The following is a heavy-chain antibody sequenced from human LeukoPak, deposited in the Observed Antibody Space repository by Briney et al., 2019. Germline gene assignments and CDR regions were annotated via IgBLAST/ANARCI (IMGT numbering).Heavy chain of an antibody. CDR2: INSDGSST. Sequence: GGSLRLSCAASGFTFSSFWMHWVRQGPGKGLVWVSRINSDGSSTNYGDSVKGRFTISRDNAKNSLYLQVNSLRDEDTAVYYCARGRGLTLSYHYFDYWGQGTLVTVSS. CDR1: GFTFSSFW. J-gene: IGHJ4*02. V-gene: IGHV3-74*01. CDR3: ARGRGLTLSYHYFDY. D-gene: IGHD3-10*01.